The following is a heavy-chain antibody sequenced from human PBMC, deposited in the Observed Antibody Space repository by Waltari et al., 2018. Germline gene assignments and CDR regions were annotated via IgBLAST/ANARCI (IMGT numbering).Heavy chain of an antibody. Sequence: EVQLVESGGGLVKRGGSLRLSWAVSGFTFGTYSVTWVRQAPGKGLEWVSSISSTSTHTYYADSVKGRFTISRDSAKNSLYLQMNSLRAEDTAVYYCARLTGSSPDYWGQGTLVTVSS. CDR2: ISSTSTHT. CDR3: ARLTGSSPDY. D-gene: IGHD6-13*01. V-gene: IGHV3-21*01. CDR1: GFTFGTYS. J-gene: IGHJ4*02.